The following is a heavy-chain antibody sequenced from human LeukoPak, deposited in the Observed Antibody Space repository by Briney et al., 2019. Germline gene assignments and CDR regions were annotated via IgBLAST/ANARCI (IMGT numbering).Heavy chain of an antibody. J-gene: IGHJ3*02. CDR1: GGSISRIGYS. D-gene: IGHD5-18*01. CDR3: ARGVDTASGDGFDI. CDR2: TYHSGST. Sequence: PSETLSLTCTVSGGSISRIGYSWSWIRQPPGQGLEWLAYTYHSGSTYYNPSLKSRLTISLDRSRNQFSLKLSSVTAADSAVYYCARGVDTASGDGFDIWGQGTMVTVSS. V-gene: IGHV4-30-2*01.